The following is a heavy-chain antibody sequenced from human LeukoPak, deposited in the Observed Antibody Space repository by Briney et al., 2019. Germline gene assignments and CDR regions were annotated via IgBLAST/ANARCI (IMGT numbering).Heavy chain of an antibody. V-gene: IGHV3-23*01. Sequence: GGSLRLSCAASGFTFSSHWMHWVRHAPGKGLVWVSAISGSGGSTYYADSVKGRFTISRDNSKNTLYLQMNSLRAEDTAVYHCAKKGPRDFVVVPAAILNFDYWGQGTLVTVSS. CDR3: AKKGPRDFVVVPAAILNFDY. J-gene: IGHJ4*02. D-gene: IGHD2-2*01. CDR1: GFTFSSHW. CDR2: ISGSGGST.